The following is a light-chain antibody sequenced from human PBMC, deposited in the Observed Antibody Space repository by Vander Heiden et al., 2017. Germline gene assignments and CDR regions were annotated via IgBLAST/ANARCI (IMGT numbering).Light chain of an antibody. CDR1: QSISSY. CDR3: QQSFSTPFT. Sequence: DIQMTQSPSSLSASEGDRVTITCRPSQSISSYLNWYQQKPGKAPKLLIYAASSLQSGVPSGFSGSGSGTDFTLTISSLQPEDFATYYCQQSFSTPFTFGPGTKVDIK. V-gene: IGKV1-39*01. J-gene: IGKJ3*01. CDR2: AAS.